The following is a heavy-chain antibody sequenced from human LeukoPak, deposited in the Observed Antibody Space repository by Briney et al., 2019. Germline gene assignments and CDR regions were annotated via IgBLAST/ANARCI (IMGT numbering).Heavy chain of an antibody. CDR2: IADDGRAK. V-gene: IGHV3-30*18. CDR1: GFTFRNYG. CDR3: AKEGTWGEWDFDY. D-gene: IGHD1-26*01. Sequence: GSLRLSCVVSGFTFRNYGMHWVRQAPGKGLEWVAVIADDGRAKFLADSVKGRFTISRDNSKNTLYLQMNSLRAEDTAVYYCAKEGTWGEWDFDYWGQGTLVTVSS. J-gene: IGHJ4*02.